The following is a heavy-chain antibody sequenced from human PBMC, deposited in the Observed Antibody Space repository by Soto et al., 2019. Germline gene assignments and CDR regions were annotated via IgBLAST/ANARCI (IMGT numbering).Heavy chain of an antibody. CDR1: GGTFSSYA. Sequence: ASVKVSCKASGGTFSSYAISWVRQAPGQGLEWMGGIIPIFGTANYAQKFQGRVTITADESTSTAYMELSSLRSEDTAVYYCASPRSIAARRPVYYYYGMDVWGQGTTVTVSS. J-gene: IGHJ6*02. CDR3: ASPRSIAARRPVYYYYGMDV. CDR2: IIPIFGTA. V-gene: IGHV1-69*13. D-gene: IGHD6-6*01.